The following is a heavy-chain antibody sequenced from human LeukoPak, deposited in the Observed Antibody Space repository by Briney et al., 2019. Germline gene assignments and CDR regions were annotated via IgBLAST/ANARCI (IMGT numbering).Heavy chain of an antibody. CDR3: AKALDIPSTLNDPFDI. CDR2: IIPIFGTA. CDR1: GGTFSSYA. V-gene: IGHV1-69*06. D-gene: IGHD3/OR15-3a*01. J-gene: IGHJ3*02. Sequence: ASVKVSCKASGGTFSSYAISWVRQAPGQGLEWMGGIIPIFGTANYAQKFQGRVTITADKSTSTAYMELSSLRSEDTAVYYCAKALDIPSTLNDPFDIWGQGTMVTVSS.